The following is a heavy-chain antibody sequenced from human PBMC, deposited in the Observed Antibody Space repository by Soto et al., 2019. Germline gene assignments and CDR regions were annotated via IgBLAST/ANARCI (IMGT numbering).Heavy chain of an antibody. CDR3: ARGPSNTYYDYIWGRNDAFDI. CDR2: ISAYNGNT. CDR1: GYTFTSYG. D-gene: IGHD3-16*01. Sequence: AASVKVSCKASGYTFTSYGISWVRQAPGQGLEWMGWISAYNGNTNYAQKLQGRVTMTTDTSTSTAYMEPRSLRFDDTAVYYCARGPSNTYYDYIWGRNDAFDIWGQGTMVTVSS. J-gene: IGHJ3*02. V-gene: IGHV1-18*01.